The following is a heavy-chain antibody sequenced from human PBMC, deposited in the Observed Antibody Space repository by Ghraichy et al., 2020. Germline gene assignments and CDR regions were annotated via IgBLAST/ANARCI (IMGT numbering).Heavy chain of an antibody. Sequence: SETLSLTCAVYGGSFSGYYWSWIRQPPGKGLEWIGEINHSGSTNYNPSLKSRVTISVDTSKNQFSLKLSSVTAADTAVYYCARGHIWFRESNFDYWGQGTLVTVSS. D-gene: IGHD3-10*01. CDR3: ARGHIWFRESNFDY. J-gene: IGHJ4*02. CDR1: GGSFSGYY. V-gene: IGHV4-34*01. CDR2: INHSGST.